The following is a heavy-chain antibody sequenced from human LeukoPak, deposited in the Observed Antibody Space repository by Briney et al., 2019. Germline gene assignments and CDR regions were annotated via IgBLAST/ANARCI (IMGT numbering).Heavy chain of an antibody. CDR2: ISGSSSYI. J-gene: IGHJ3*02. Sequence: GGSLRLSCAASGFTFSSYSMNWVRQAPGKGLEWVSSISGSSSYIYYADSVKGRFTISRDNAKNSLYLQMNSLRAEDTAVYYCARAKRNGFDIRGQGTMVTVSS. CDR3: ARAKRNGFDI. V-gene: IGHV3-21*01. CDR1: GFTFSSYS.